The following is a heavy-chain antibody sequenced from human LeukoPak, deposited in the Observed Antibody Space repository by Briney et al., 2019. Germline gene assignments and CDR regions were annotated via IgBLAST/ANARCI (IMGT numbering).Heavy chain of an antibody. V-gene: IGHV1-46*01. Sequence: ASVKVSCKASGYTFTSYYMHWVRQAPGQGLEWMGIINPSGGSTTYAQKFQGRITMTRDTSTSTVYMEVSSLRSEDTAVYYCATEGIVMVTATKDWGQGTLVTVSS. J-gene: IGHJ4*02. CDR2: INPSGGST. CDR3: ATEGIVMVTATKD. CDR1: GYTFTSYY. D-gene: IGHD2-21*02.